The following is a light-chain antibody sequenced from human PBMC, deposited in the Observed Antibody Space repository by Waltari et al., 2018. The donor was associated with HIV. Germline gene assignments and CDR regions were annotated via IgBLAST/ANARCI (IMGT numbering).Light chain of an antibody. V-gene: IGKV1-33*01. J-gene: IGKJ3*01. CDR1: ENIVNY. Sequence: DIYLTQSPSSVSAFVGQRVSITCQASENIVNYLNWYQFKPWRVPKLLIYDASHLEDGVPSRFRGAGSGTRFTLTINNVQPEDVATYVCQQYDYLPPGTFGPGT. CDR2: DAS. CDR3: QQYDYLPPGT.